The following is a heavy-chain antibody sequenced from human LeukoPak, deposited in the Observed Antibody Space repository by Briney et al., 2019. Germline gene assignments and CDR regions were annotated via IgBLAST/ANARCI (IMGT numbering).Heavy chain of an antibody. Sequence: PSETLSLTCTVSGGPIYSYYWSWIRQTPGKGLEWIGRLYPGVSTNYNPSPKSRVTMSVDTSKNQFALKLSAVTAADTAVYYCARLKFYDSTGYSPGHYMDVWGKGTTVTVSS. J-gene: IGHJ6*03. CDR2: LYPGVST. CDR1: GGPIYSYY. V-gene: IGHV4-4*07. CDR3: ARLKFYDSTGYSPGHYMDV. D-gene: IGHD3-22*01.